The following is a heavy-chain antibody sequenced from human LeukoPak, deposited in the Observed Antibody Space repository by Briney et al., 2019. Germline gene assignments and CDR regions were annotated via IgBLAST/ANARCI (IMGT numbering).Heavy chain of an antibody. J-gene: IGHJ6*03. V-gene: IGHV4-59*02. CDR1: GGSVSSYY. CDR2: IYYSGTT. D-gene: IGHD1-26*01. Sequence: SETLSLTCTVSGGSVSSYYWSWIRQPPGKGLEWIGYIYYSGTTNYNPSLKSRVTISLDTSKNQFSLKVSSVTAADTAVYYCARDTYSGIYYPYYYYYYMDVWGKGTTVTVSS. CDR3: ARDTYSGIYYPYYYYYYMDV.